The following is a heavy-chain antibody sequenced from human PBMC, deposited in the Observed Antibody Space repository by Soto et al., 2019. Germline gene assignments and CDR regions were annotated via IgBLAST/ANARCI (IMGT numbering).Heavy chain of an antibody. V-gene: IGHV1-69*01. J-gene: IGHJ4*01. CDR2: IIPIHGTT. CDR3: ARGWELDS. CDR1: GGSLTSYP. Sequence: QMEQSGAEVRKPGSSVKVSCKPSGGSLTSYPMAWVRQAPGQGFEWMGGIIPIHGTTEYAQKFQGRVTSTADESTNRATLERTGLTFEVTAVYYCARGWELDSWGHGTLVTVSS. D-gene: IGHD1-26*01.